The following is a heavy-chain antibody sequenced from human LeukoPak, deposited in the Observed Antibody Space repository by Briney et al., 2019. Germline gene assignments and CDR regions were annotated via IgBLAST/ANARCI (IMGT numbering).Heavy chain of an antibody. CDR3: ARVYQLANQVLDY. J-gene: IGHJ4*02. V-gene: IGHV1-18*04. CDR1: GYTFTSYG. Sequence: ASVKVSCKASGYTFTSYGISWVRQAPGQGLERMGWISAYSGKTNYAKKLQGRVTMTTDTSTSTAYMDLRSLRSDDTAVYYCARVYQLANQVLDYWGQGTLVTVSS. D-gene: IGHD2-2*01. CDR2: ISAYSGKT.